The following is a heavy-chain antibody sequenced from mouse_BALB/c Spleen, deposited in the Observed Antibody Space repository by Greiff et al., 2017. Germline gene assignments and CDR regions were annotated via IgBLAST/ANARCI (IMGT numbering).Heavy chain of an antibody. J-gene: IGHJ4*01. CDR2: IWAGGST. Sequence: QVQLQQSGPGLVAPSQSLSITCTVSGFSLTSYGVHWVRQPPGKGLEWLGVIWAGGSTNYNSALMSRLSISKDNSKIQVFLKMNSLQTDDTAMYYWAISTMITAYAMDYWGQGTSVTGSS. CDR3: AISTMITAYAMDY. CDR1: GFSLTSYG. D-gene: IGHD2-4*01. V-gene: IGHV2-9*02.